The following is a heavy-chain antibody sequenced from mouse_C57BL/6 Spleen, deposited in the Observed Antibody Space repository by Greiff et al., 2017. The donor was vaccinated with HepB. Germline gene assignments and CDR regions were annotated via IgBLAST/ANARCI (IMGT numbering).Heavy chain of an antibody. CDR3: ARTGGYYPAWFAY. Sequence: EVQVVESGGGLVKPGGSLKLSCAASGFTFSDYGMHWVRQAPEKGLEWVAYISSGSSTIYYADTVKGRFTISRDNAKNTLFLQMTSLRSEGTAMYYCARTGGYYPAWFAYWGQGTLVTVSA. D-gene: IGHD2-3*01. J-gene: IGHJ3*01. V-gene: IGHV5-17*01. CDR2: ISSGSSTI. CDR1: GFTFSDYG.